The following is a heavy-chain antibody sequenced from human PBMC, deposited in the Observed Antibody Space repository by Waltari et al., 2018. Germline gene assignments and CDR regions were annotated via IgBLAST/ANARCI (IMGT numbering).Heavy chain of an antibody. CDR3: ARDPDWFDP. CDR2: IYHSGST. Sequence: QVQLQESGPGLVKPSAPLSLTCAVSGYSISSGYYWGWIRQPPGKGLEWIGSIYHSGSTYYNPSLKSRVTISVDTSKNQFSLKLSSVTAADTAVYYCARDPDWFDPWGQGTLVTVSS. J-gene: IGHJ5*02. CDR1: GYSISSGYY. V-gene: IGHV4-38-2*02.